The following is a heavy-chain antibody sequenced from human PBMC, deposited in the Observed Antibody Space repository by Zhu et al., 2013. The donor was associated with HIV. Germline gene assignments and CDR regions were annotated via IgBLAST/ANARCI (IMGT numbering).Heavy chain of an antibody. CDR3: ARVTFRWELTFDY. D-gene: IGHD1-26*01. J-gene: IGHJ4*02. Sequence: QVKLVQSGGEVKKPGASVKVSCKASGYTFTSYDINWVRQATGQGLEWMGWMNPNSGNTGYAQKFQGRVTMTRDTSISTAYMELSRLRSDDTAVYYCARVTFRWELTFDYWGQGTLVTVSS. V-gene: IGHV1-8*01. CDR2: MNPNSGNT. CDR1: GYTFTSYD.